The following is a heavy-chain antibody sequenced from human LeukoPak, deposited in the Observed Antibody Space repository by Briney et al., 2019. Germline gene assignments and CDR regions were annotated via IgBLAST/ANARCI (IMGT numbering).Heavy chain of an antibody. CDR3: ARDQNSLGDY. CDR2: IWYDGTYK. D-gene: IGHD1-26*01. J-gene: IGHJ4*02. V-gene: IGHV3-33*01. Sequence: GGSLRLSCAASGFTFSGHAMQWVRQAPGKGPEWVAIIWYDGTYKYYADSVKGRFTVSRDNSKNTMYLQMNSLRAEDTAVYYCARDQNSLGDYWGQGTLVTVSS. CDR1: GFTFSGHA.